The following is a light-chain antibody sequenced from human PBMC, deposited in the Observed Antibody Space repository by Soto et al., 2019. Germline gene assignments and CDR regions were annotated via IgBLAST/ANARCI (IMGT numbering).Light chain of an antibody. J-gene: IGLJ1*01. Sequence: QSVLTQPASVSGSPGQSITISCTGTSSDVGSNNLVSWYQQHPGKAPKLMIYEVSKRPSGVSNRFSGSKSGNTASLTISGLQAEDEADYYCCSYAGSSTFEYVFGTGTKVTVL. CDR1: SSDVGSNNL. CDR2: EVS. V-gene: IGLV2-23*02. CDR3: CSYAGSSTFEYV.